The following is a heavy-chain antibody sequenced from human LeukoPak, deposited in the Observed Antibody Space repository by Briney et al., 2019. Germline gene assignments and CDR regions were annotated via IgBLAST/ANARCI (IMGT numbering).Heavy chain of an antibody. V-gene: IGHV3-73*01. CDR2: IRSKANSYAT. J-gene: IGHJ5*02. CDR1: GFTFSGSA. Sequence: PGGSLRLSCAASGFTFSGSAMHWVRQASGKGLEWAGRIRSKANSYATAYAASVKGRFTISRDDSKNTAYLQMNSLKTEDTAVYYCTRLTGGSSYPWGQGTLVTVSS. D-gene: IGHD2-15*01. CDR3: TRLTGGSSYP.